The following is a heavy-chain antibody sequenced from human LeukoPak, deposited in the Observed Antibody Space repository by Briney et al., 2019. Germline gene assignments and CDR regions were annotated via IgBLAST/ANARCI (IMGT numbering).Heavy chain of an antibody. V-gene: IGHV3-23*01. CDR1: GFTFSSYA. CDR2: ISGSGGST. J-gene: IGHJ4*02. D-gene: IGHD3-22*01. Sequence: GGSLRLSCAASGFTFSSYAMSWVRQAPGKGLEWVSAISGSGGSTYYADSVKGRFTISRDNSKNTLYLQMNSLRAEDTAVYYCAKVDSSGYYYGIFDYWGQGTLVTVSS. CDR3: AKVDSSGYYYGIFDY.